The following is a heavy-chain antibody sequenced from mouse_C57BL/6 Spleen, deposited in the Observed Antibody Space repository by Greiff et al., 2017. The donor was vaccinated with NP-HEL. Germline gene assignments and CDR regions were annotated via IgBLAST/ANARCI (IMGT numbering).Heavy chain of an antibody. CDR2: ISYDGSN. CDR3: ARTITTVVAMDY. V-gene: IGHV3-6*01. CDR1: GYSITSGYY. D-gene: IGHD1-1*01. Sequence: DVKLQESGPGLVKPSQSLSLTCSVTGYSITSGYYWNWIRQFPGNKLEWMGYISYDGSNNYNPSLKNRISITRDTSKNQFFLKLNSVTTEDTATYYCARTITTVVAMDYWGQGTSVTVSS. J-gene: IGHJ4*01.